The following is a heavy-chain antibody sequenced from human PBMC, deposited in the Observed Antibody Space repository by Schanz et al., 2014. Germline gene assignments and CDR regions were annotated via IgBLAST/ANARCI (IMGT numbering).Heavy chain of an antibody. CDR2: ISGDHRNT. V-gene: IGHV3-23*01. Sequence: EVHLLESGGGLVQPGGSLRLSCAASGFTFSTHAMSWVRQAPGKGLEWVSSISGDHRNTFYADSVKGRFTISRDNSKNTLYLQMNSLRAKDTAVYYCAKVRYSSGWRGDYFDEWGQGTLVTVAS. D-gene: IGHD6-25*01. CDR1: GFTFSTHA. J-gene: IGHJ4*02. CDR3: AKVRYSSGWRGDYFDE.